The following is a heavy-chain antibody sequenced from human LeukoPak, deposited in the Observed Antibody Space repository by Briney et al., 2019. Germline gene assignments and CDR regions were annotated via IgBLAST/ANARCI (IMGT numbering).Heavy chain of an antibody. V-gene: IGHV5-51*01. CDR1: GYSFTSYW. J-gene: IGHJ4*02. Sequence: GESLKISCKGSGYSFTSYWIGWVRQMPGKGLGWMWIIYPGDSDTRYSPSFQGQVTISADKSISTAYLQWSSLKASDTAMYYCARTRITIFGVVISHFDYWGQGTLVTVSS. D-gene: IGHD3-3*01. CDR2: IYPGDSDT. CDR3: ARTRITIFGVVISHFDY.